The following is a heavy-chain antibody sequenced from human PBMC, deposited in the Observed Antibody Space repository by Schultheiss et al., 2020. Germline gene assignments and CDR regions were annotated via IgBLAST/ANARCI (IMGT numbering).Heavy chain of an antibody. CDR1: GGSFSGYY. J-gene: IGHJ4*02. V-gene: IGHV4-34*01. CDR2: INHSGST. Sequence: SATLSLTCAVYGGSFSGYYWSWIHQPPGKGLEWIGEINHSGSTNYNPSLKSRVTISVDMSKIQFSLKVTSVTAADTAVYYCARWRATFIDYWGQGTLVTVSS. CDR3: ARWRATFIDY. D-gene: IGHD5-12*01.